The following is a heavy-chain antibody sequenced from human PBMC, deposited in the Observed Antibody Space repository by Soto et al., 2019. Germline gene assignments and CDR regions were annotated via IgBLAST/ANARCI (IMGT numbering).Heavy chain of an antibody. D-gene: IGHD3-10*01. CDR1: GGSISSSNW. CDR2: IYHSGSP. CDR3: ARQGFGVLHGLVDV. Sequence: PSETLSLTCAVSGGSISSSNWWSWVRQPPGKGLEWIGEIYHSGSPNYNPSLESRVTISPDTSKNQFSLTLTSVTAADTAVYYCARQGFGVLHGLVDVWGQGTTVTVSS. V-gene: IGHV4-4*02. J-gene: IGHJ6*02.